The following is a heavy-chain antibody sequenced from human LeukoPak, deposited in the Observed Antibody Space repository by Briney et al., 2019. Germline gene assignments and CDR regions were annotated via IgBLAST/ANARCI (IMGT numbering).Heavy chain of an antibody. J-gene: IGHJ4*02. Sequence: SETLSLTCAVYGGSFSGYYWSWIRQPPGKGLEWIGEINHSGSTNYNPSLKSRVTISVDTSKNQFSLKLSSVTAADTAVYYCARAYSSGWGYFDHWGQGTLVTVSS. CDR3: ARAYSSGWGYFDH. V-gene: IGHV4-34*01. D-gene: IGHD6-19*01. CDR2: INHSGST. CDR1: GGSFSGYY.